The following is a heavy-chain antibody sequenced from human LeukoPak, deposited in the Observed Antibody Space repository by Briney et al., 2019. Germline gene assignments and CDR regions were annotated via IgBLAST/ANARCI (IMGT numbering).Heavy chain of an antibody. CDR3: ANSGGSSSWTSYFYYFDY. V-gene: IGHV3-23*01. J-gene: IGHJ4*02. D-gene: IGHD6-13*01. Sequence: PGGSLRLSCAASGFTFSSYAMSWVRQAPGKGLEWVSAISGSGGSTYYADSVKGRFTISRDNSKNTLYLQMNRLRAEDTAVYYCANSGGSSSWTSYFYYFDYWGQGTLATVSS. CDR1: GFTFSSYA. CDR2: ISGSGGST.